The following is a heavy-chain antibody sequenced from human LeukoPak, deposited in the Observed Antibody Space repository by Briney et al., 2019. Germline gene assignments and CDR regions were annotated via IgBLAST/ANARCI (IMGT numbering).Heavy chain of an antibody. J-gene: IGHJ6*02. CDR1: GDSVSSNSAT. CDR2: TYYRFKWFD. V-gene: IGHV6-1*01. CDR3: ARARYCPGGSCYYGLDV. Sequence: SQTLSLTCVISGDSVSSNSATWSWIRQSPSRGPEWLGRTYYRFKWFDDYAASVKSRIIINPDTSKNQFSLQLNSVTPEDTAVYYCARARYCPGGSCYYGLDVWGQGTAVTVSS. D-gene: IGHD2-8*02.